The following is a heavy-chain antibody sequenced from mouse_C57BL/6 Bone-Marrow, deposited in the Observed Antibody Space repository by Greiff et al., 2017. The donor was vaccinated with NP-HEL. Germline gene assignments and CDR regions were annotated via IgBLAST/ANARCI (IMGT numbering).Heavy chain of an antibody. CDR1: GYTFTDYY. CDR2: INPNNGGT. V-gene: IGHV1-26*01. Sequence: EVQLQQSGPELVKPGASVKISCKASGYTFTDYYMNWVKQSHGKSLEWIGDINPNNGGTSYNQKFKGKATLTVDKSSSTAYMELRSLTSEDSAVYYCAYDDGWYFDVWGTGTTVTVSS. J-gene: IGHJ1*03. CDR3: AYDDGWYFDV. D-gene: IGHD2-12*01.